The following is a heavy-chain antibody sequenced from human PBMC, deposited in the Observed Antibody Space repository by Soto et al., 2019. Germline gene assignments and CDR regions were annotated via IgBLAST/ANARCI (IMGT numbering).Heavy chain of an antibody. J-gene: IGHJ5*02. D-gene: IGHD3-10*01. CDR3: GRVPVVRDSKCWFDP. CDR1: GGTFSSYA. Sequence: QVQLVQSGAEVKKPGSSVKVSCKASGGTFSSYAISWVRQAPGQGLEWMGGIIPIFGTANYAQKFQGRVTITADESTSTAYTEESSLKSEDTAVYYCGRVPVVRDSKCWFDPWGQGTLVTVSS. CDR2: IIPIFGTA. V-gene: IGHV1-69*01.